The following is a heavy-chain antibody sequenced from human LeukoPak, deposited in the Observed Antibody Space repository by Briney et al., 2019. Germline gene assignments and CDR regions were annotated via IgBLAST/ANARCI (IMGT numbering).Heavy chain of an antibody. CDR1: GFTFSSYA. D-gene: IGHD3-10*01. CDR2: ISYDGSNK. CDR3: ARGKGVLWFGEYPLSY. Sequence: GRSLRLSCAASGFTFSSYAMHWVRQAPGKGLEWVAVISYDGSNKYYADSVKGRFTISRDNSKNTLYLQMNSLRAEDTAVYYCARGKGVLWFGEYPLSYWGQGTLVTVSS. V-gene: IGHV3-30*04. J-gene: IGHJ4*02.